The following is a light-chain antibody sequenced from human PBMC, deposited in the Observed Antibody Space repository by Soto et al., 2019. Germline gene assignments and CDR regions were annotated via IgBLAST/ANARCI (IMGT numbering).Light chain of an antibody. CDR3: QQYGISPYT. CDR2: NAS. J-gene: IGKJ2*01. V-gene: IGKV3-11*01. CDR1: ESVRSY. Sequence: ETVLTQSPATLSLSPGDRATLSCRASESVRSYLAWYQQKPGQAPRLLIYNASKRATGIPARFSGSGSGTDFTLTVSSLEPEDFAIYYCQQYGISPYTFGQGAKLEIK.